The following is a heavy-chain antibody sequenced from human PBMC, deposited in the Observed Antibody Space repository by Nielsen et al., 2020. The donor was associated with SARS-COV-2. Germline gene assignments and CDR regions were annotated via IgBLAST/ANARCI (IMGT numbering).Heavy chain of an antibody. V-gene: IGHV5-51*01. CDR3: AVCTSQYYYGMDV. J-gene: IGHJ6*02. Sequence: GESLKIPCKGPGYSFTSYWIGRVRQMPGKGLEWMGIIYPGDSDTRYSPSFQGQVTISADKSISTAYLQWSSLKASDTAMYYCAVCTSQYYYGMDVWGQGTTVTVSS. D-gene: IGHD2-2*01. CDR2: IYPGDSDT. CDR1: GYSFTSYW.